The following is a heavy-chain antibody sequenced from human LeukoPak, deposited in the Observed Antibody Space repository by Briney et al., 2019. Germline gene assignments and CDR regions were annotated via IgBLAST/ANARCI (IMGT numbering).Heavy chain of an antibody. CDR3: ATMGYDYDSSGYYFSN. CDR1: GFTFSSYS. CDR2: ISSSSSTI. Sequence: GGSPRLSCAASGFTFSSYSMDWVRQAPGKGLEWVSYISSSSSTIHHADSVKGRFTISRDNAKNSLYLQMNSLRAEDTAVYYCATMGYDYDSSGYYFSNWGQGTLVTVSS. J-gene: IGHJ4*02. D-gene: IGHD3-22*01. V-gene: IGHV3-48*04.